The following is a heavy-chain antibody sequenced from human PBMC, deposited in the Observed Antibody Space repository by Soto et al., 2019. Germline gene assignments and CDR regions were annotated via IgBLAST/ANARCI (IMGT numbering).Heavy chain of an antibody. CDR3: ARGSRDDTGSYYWFYP. J-gene: IGHJ5*02. Sequence: SETLCLTCTGSGGSISSYYWSWIRQPPGKGLEWIGYIYYSGSTNYNPSLKSRVTISVDTSKNQFSLKLSSVTAADTAVYYCARGSRDDTGSYYWFYPWGQGTLGPLSA. CDR1: GGSISSYY. V-gene: IGHV4-59*01. CDR2: IYYSGST. D-gene: IGHD1-26*01.